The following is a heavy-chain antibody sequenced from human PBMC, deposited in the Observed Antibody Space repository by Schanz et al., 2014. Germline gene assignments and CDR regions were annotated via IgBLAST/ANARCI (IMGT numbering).Heavy chain of an antibody. CDR3: ARENLNWEAFDI. J-gene: IGHJ3*02. Sequence: VHLVESGGALVQPGGSLRLSCAASGFIFNDYYMNWIRQAPGKGLEWLSYISRDGTTSYYADSVKGRFTISRDNAKNSLYLEMTSLRGEDTAVYYCARENLNWEAFDIWGQGTVVTVSS. CDR1: GFIFNDYY. CDR2: ISRDGTTS. V-gene: IGHV3-11*01. D-gene: IGHD7-27*01.